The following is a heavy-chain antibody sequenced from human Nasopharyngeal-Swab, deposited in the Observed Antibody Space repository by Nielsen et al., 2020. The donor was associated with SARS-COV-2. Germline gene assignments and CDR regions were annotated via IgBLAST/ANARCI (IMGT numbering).Heavy chain of an antibody. V-gene: IGHV3-23*01. CDR2: ISGSGGST. D-gene: IGHD2/OR15-2a*01. Sequence: GSSLKISWAASGFTFSSYAMSWVRHAPGKGLEWVSAISGSGGSTYYADSVKGRFTISRDNSKNTLYLQMNSLRAEDTAVYYCAKEGSRTTVITIYWYLDLWGRGTLVTVSS. J-gene: IGHJ2*01. CDR3: AKEGSRTTVITIYWYLDL. CDR1: GFTFSSYA.